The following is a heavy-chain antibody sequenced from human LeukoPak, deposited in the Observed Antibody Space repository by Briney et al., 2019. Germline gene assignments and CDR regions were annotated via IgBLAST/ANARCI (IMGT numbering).Heavy chain of an antibody. J-gene: IGHJ3*02. CDR3: ARGTELRVFDAFDI. CDR2: ISDYNGNT. Sequence: ASVTVSCKASGYTFTSYGISCVRQAPGQGLEWMGWISDYNGNTNYAQKLQGRVTMTTDTSTSTAYMELRSLRSDDTAVYYCARGTELRVFDAFDIWGQGPMVPVTS. D-gene: IGHD2-15*01. CDR1: GYTFTSYG. V-gene: IGHV1-18*01.